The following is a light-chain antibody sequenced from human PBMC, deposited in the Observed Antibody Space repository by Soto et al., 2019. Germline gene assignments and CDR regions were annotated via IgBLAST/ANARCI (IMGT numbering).Light chain of an antibody. J-gene: IGKJ1*01. CDR1: QSISSW. CDR3: QQSNNYPWT. CDR2: DAS. Sequence: DIQMTQSPSTLSASVGDRVTITCLASQSISSWLAWYQQKPGKAPKLLIYDASSLESGVPSKFSGSGSGTEFTLTVHSLQPDDFATYYCQQSNNYPWTFGEGTNVEIK. V-gene: IGKV1-5*01.